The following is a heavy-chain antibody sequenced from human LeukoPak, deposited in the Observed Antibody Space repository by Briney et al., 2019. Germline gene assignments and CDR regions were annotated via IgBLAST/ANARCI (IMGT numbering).Heavy chain of an antibody. D-gene: IGHD3-10*01. CDR2: IYYTGST. CDR3: ARLGRDYYGSGSCLSAGPFDY. J-gene: IGHJ4*02. Sequence: SETLSLTCTVSGGSISHYYWTWIRQPPGKGLEWIGYIYYTGSTKYNPSPKSRVTISVDTSKNQFSLKLRSVTAADTAVYYYARLGRDYYGSGSCLSAGPFDYWGQGTLVTVSS. V-gene: IGHV4-59*08. CDR1: GGSISHYY.